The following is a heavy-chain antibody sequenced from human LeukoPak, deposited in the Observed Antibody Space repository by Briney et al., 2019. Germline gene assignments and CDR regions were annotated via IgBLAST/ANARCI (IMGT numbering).Heavy chain of an antibody. D-gene: IGHD5-18*01. CDR3: ARAGYSYGTGYYFDY. CDR2: IYHSGST. Sequence: SETLSLTCTVSGGSMSYYYWSWIRQPPGKGLEWIGYIYHSGSTYYNPSLKSRVTISLDTSKNQFSLKLSSVTAADAAVYYCARAGYSYGTGYYFDYWGQGALVTVSS. CDR1: GGSMSYYY. J-gene: IGHJ4*02. V-gene: IGHV4-59*01.